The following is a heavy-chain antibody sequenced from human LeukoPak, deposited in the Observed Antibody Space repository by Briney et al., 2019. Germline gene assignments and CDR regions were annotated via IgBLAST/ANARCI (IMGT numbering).Heavy chain of an antibody. V-gene: IGHV4-4*02. Sequence: SETLSLTCAVSGGSISSSNWWSWVRQPPGKGLEWIGEVYHSGSTNYNPSLKSRVTISVDKSKNQFSLKLSSVTAADTAVYYCASDSSGWYSPDYYYGMDVWGQGTTVTVSS. CDR2: VYHSGST. J-gene: IGHJ6*02. CDR3: ASDSSGWYSPDYYYGMDV. D-gene: IGHD6-19*01. CDR1: GGSISSSNW.